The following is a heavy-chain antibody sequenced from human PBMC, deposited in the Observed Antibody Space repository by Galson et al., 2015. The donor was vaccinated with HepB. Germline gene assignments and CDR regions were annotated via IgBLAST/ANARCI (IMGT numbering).Heavy chain of an antibody. CDR3: ARDAQQWLVRDYGMDV. CDR2: IYSGGST. Sequence: SLRLSCAASGFTVSSNYMSWVRQAPGKGLEWVSVIYSGGSTYYADSVKGRFTISRDNSKNTLYLQMNSLRAEDTAVYYCARDAQQWLVRDYGMDVWGQGTTVTVSS. D-gene: IGHD6-19*01. V-gene: IGHV3-66*02. J-gene: IGHJ6*02. CDR1: GFTVSSNY.